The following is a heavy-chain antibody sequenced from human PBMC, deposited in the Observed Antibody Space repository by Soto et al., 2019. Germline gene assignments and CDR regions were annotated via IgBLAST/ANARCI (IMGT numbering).Heavy chain of an antibody. CDR3: AREEYYYDSSGYYRSDAFDI. Sequence: PSETLSLTCTVSGGSVSSGSYYWSWIRQPPGKGLEWIGYIYYSGSTNYNPSLKSRVTISVDTSKNQFSLKLSSVTAADTAVYYCAREEYYYDSSGYYRSDAFDIWGQGTMVTVSS. J-gene: IGHJ3*02. CDR1: GGSVSSGSYY. CDR2: IYYSGST. V-gene: IGHV4-61*01. D-gene: IGHD3-22*01.